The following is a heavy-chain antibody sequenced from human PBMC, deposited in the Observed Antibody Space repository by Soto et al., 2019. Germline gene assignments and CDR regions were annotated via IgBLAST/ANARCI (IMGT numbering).Heavy chain of an antibody. CDR3: AKNDCGSTSCQLVDY. CDR1: GFTFSSYA. Sequence: EVQLLESGGGLVQPGGSLRLSCAASGFTFSSYAMSWVRQAPGKGLEWVSAINSGGASISCADSMQGRFFISRDNSKNTLYLQMNSLKAEDTAVYYCAKNDCGSTSCQLVDYWGQGTLVTVSS. J-gene: IGHJ4*02. CDR2: INSGGASI. V-gene: IGHV3-23*01. D-gene: IGHD2-2*01.